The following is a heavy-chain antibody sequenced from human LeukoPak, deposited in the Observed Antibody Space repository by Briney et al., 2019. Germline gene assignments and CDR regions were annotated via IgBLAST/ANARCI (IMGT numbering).Heavy chain of an antibody. CDR1: GFIFSAYA. CDR2: ISGSGGNT. V-gene: IGHV3-23*01. D-gene: IGHD3/OR15-3a*01. CDR3: ARLDDFWTGGPSGFLYYMDV. Sequence: GGSLRLSCAPSGFIFSAYAMSWVRQAPGKGPEWVASISGSGGNTYHADSVKGRFTISRDNSQNTVYLQMNSLRAEDTAVYYCARLDDFWTGGPSGFLYYMDVWGKGTTVIVSS. J-gene: IGHJ6*03.